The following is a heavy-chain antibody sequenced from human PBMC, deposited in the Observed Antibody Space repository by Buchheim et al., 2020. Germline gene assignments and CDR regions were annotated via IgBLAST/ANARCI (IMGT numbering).Heavy chain of an antibody. CDR2: IYHSGST. V-gene: IGHV4-4*02. J-gene: IGHJ4*02. CDR1: GGSISSINW. CDR3: AGRFLEWLSVPTFDY. Sequence: QVQLQESGPGLVKPSGTLSLTCAVSGGSISSINWLSWVRQPPVKGLEWIGEIYHSGSTNYNPSLKSRVCISVDKSKNQFSLKLSSVTAADTAVYYCAGRFLEWLSVPTFDYWGQGTL. D-gene: IGHD3-3*01.